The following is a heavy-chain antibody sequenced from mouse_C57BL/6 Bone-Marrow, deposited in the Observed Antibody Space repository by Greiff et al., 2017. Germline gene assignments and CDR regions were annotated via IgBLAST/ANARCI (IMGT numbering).Heavy chain of an antibody. CDR2: IDPENGDT. V-gene: IGHV14-4*01. J-gene: IGHJ2*01. CDR1: GFNIKDDY. CDR3: TPGSYCY. D-gene: IGHD1-1*02. Sequence: VQLQQSGAELVRPGASVKLSCTASGFNIKDDYMHWVKQRPEQGLEWIGWIDPENGDTEYASKFQGKATITADTSSNTAYLQLSSLTSEDTAVYYGTPGSYCYWGQGTTLTVSS.